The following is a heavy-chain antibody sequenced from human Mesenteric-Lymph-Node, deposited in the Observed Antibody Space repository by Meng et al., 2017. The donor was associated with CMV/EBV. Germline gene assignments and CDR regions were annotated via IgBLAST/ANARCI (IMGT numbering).Heavy chain of an antibody. J-gene: IGHJ4*02. Sequence: SVKVSCKASGYTFTSYYMHWVRQAPGQGLEWMGRIIPILGIANYAQKFQGRVTITADKSTSTAYMELSSLRSEDTAVYYCARDNFQMTTVTTWSYWGQGTLVTVSS. CDR1: GYTFTSYY. D-gene: IGHD4-17*01. V-gene: IGHV1-69*04. CDR3: ARDNFQMTTVTTWSY. CDR2: IIPILGIA.